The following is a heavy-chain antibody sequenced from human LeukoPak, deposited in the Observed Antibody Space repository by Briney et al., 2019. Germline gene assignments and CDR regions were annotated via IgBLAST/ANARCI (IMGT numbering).Heavy chain of an antibody. CDR3: ARDRVQVGDGYGTVYYMDV. V-gene: IGHV1-69*04. CDR2: IIPILGIA. J-gene: IGHJ6*03. Sequence: SVKVSCKASGGTLSSYTISWVRQAPGQGLEWMGRIIPILGIANYAQKFQGRVTITADKSTGTAYMELSSLRSEDTAVYYCARDRVQVGDGYGTVYYMDVWGKGTTVTVSS. CDR1: GGTLSSYT. D-gene: IGHD5-24*01.